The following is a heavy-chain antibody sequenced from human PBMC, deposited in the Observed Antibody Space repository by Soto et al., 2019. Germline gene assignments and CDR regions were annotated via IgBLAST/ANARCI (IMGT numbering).Heavy chain of an antibody. J-gene: IGHJ6*02. Sequence: GGSLRLSCEASVFSVSYNYMTWVRQAPGKGLEWVSVIDTAGRTNYAESVKGRFTISRDNAKNTLHLQMNSLRAEDTAVYYCARGATYYDFWSGYYTSYTYYGMDVWGQGTTVTVA. V-gene: IGHV3-53*01. CDR1: VFSVSYNY. CDR2: IDTAGRT. D-gene: IGHD3-3*01. CDR3: ARGATYYDFWSGYYTSYTYYGMDV.